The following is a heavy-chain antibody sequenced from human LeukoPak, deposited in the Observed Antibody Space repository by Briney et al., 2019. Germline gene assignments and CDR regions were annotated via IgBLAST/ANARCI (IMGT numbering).Heavy chain of an antibody. V-gene: IGHV3-7*01. Sequence: PGGSLRLSCAASGFTFSSYWMSWVRQAPGKGLEWVANIKQDGSEKYYVDSVKGRFTISRDNAKSSLYLQMNSLRAEDTAVYYCASPAVGGYSGYDWDDYWGQGTLVTVSS. CDR1: GFTFSSYW. CDR2: IKQDGSEK. CDR3: ASPAVGGYSGYDWDDY. J-gene: IGHJ4*02. D-gene: IGHD5-12*01.